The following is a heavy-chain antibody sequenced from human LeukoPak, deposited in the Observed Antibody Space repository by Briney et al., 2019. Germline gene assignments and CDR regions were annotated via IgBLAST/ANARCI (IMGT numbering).Heavy chain of an antibody. CDR1: GGSISSGDYY. V-gene: IGHV4-30-4*08. CDR2: IYYSGST. CDR3: AREKGGSGWYVGY. J-gene: IGHJ4*02. D-gene: IGHD6-19*01. Sequence: SETLSLTCTVSGGSISSGDYYWSWIRQPPGKGLEWIGYIYYSGSTYYNPSLKSRVTISVDTSKNQFSLKLSSVTAADTAVYYCAREKGGSGWYVGYWGQGTLVTVSS.